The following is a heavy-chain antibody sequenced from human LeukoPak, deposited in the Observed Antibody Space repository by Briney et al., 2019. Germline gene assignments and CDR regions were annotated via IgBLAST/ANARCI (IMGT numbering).Heavy chain of an antibody. J-gene: IGHJ6*02. CDR2: INSDGSST. V-gene: IGHV3-74*01. CDR3: ARETVPTYYDFWSGYYRDYYYGMDV. CDR1: GFTFSSYW. D-gene: IGHD3-3*01. Sequence: PGGSLRLSCAASGFTFSSYWMHWVRQAPGKGLVWVSRINSDGSSTSYADSVKGRFTISRDNAKNTLYLQMNSLRAEDTAVHYCARETVPTYYDFWSGYYRDYYYGMDVWGQGTTVTVSS.